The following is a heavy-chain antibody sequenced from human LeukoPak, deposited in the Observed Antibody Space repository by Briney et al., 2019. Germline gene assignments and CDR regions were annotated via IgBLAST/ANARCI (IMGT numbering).Heavy chain of an antibody. CDR2: TYYSGNT. CDR3: ARVFHDSSGYPFDY. V-gene: IGHV4-59*01. J-gene: IGHJ4*02. Sequence: PSETLSLTCTVSGGSMSSYYWSWIRQPPGKGLEWNGYTYYSGNTNCNPSLKSRVTISVDTSKNQFSLKVSSVTAADTAVYYCARVFHDSSGYPFDYWGQGTLVTVSS. D-gene: IGHD3-22*01. CDR1: GGSMSSYY.